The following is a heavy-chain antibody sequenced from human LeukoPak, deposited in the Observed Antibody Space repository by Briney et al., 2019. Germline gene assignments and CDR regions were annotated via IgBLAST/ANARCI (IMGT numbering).Heavy chain of an antibody. CDR3: ARQYCTSTTCRTFDI. J-gene: IGHJ3*02. CDR1: VGSISSGSYY. Sequence: SETLSLTCTVSVGSISSGSYYWGWIRQSPGKGLEWIGNIYYGGSTSYDPSLKSRVTISVDTTKNQFSLHLSSVTAADTAVYYCARQYCTSTTCRTFDIWGQGTMVTVSS. CDR2: IYYGGST. D-gene: IGHD2-2*01. V-gene: IGHV4-39*01.